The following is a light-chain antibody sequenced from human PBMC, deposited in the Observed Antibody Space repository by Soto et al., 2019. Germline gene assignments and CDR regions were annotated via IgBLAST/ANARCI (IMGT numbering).Light chain of an antibody. J-gene: IGLJ2*01. CDR2: DVS. CDR3: SSYTSSSTLI. Sequence: QSVLTQPASVSGSPGQSITISCTGTSSDVGGYNYVSWYQQNPGKAPKLMIYDVSNRPSGVSNRFSGSKSGNTASLTISGLQAEDEDDYYCSSYTSSSTLIFGGGTKVNVL. CDR1: SSDVGGYNY. V-gene: IGLV2-14*01.